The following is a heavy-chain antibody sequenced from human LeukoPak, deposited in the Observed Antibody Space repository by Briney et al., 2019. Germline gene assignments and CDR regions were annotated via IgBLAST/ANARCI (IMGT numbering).Heavy chain of an antibody. CDR3: ARNFDY. CDR2: VSGGGDIT. Sequence: PGGSLRLSCAASGFTFSSYAMSWVRQAPGKGLEWVSAVSGGGDITHYADSVKGRFTISRDNSKNTLYLQMNSLSADDTAIYYCARNFDYWGQGTLVTVSS. J-gene: IGHJ4*02. V-gene: IGHV3-23*01. CDR1: GFTFSSYA.